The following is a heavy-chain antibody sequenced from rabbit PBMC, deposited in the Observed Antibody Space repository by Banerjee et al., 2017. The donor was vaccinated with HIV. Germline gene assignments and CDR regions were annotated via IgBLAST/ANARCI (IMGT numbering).Heavy chain of an antibody. CDR3: ARDQLPYGYVGYGGEFAL. V-gene: IGHV1S7*01. CDR2: IYAGKGST. CDR1: GFDFSSYY. J-gene: IGHJ4*01. Sequence: GLVQPGGSLTLSCKASGFDFSSYYMSWVRQAPGKGLEWIGIIYAGKGSTDYASWVNGRFTISSDNAQNTVDLQMNSLTAADTATYFCARDQLPYGYVGYGGEFALWGPGTLVTVS. D-gene: IGHD6-1*01.